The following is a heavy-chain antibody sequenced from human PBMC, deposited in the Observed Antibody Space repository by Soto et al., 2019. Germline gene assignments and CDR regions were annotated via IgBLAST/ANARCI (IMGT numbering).Heavy chain of an antibody. CDR1: GGSFSGYY. CDR2: INHSGST. Sequence: SETLSLTCAVYGGSFSGYYLSWIRQPPGKGLECIGEINHSGSTNYNPSLKSRVTISVDTSKNQFSLKLSSVTAADTAVYYCARGYMVRGDYRPFDYWGQGTLVIFYS. J-gene: IGHJ4*02. D-gene: IGHD3-10*01. CDR3: ARGYMVRGDYRPFDY. V-gene: IGHV4-34*01.